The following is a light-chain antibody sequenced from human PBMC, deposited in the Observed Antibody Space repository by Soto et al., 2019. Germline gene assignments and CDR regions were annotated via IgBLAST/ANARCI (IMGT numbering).Light chain of an antibody. CDR3: QQYNNWPRT. J-gene: IGKJ1*01. V-gene: IGKV3-15*01. CDR1: QSVSSSY. Sequence: ESVLTQSPGTLSLSPGERATLSCRASQSVSSSYLAWYQQKPGQAPRLLIYGASTRATAIPARFSGSGSGTEFTLTISSLQSEDFAVYYCQQYNNWPRTFGQGTKVDI. CDR2: GAS.